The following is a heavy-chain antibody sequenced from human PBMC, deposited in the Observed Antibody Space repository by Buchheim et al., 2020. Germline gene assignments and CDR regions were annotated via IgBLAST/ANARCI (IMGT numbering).Heavy chain of an antibody. CDR1: GFTFSSYW. CDR3: ARADVQRVPWQLVLSYYGMDV. V-gene: IGHV3-7*01. J-gene: IGHJ6*02. D-gene: IGHD6-13*01. Sequence: EVQLVESGGGLVQPGGSLRLSCAASGFTFSSYWMSWVRQAPGKGLEWVANIKQDGSEKYYVDSVKGRFTISRDNAKNSLYLQMNSLRAEDTAVYYCARADVQRVPWQLVLSYYGMDVWGQGTT. CDR2: IKQDGSEK.